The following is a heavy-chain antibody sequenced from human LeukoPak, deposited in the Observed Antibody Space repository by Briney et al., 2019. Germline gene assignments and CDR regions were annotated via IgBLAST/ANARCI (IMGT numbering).Heavy chain of an antibody. CDR3: ARLTSSWFDP. CDR1: GTSLINSY. J-gene: IGHJ5*02. CDR2: IWIGEGHDAGNT. Sequence: PSETLSLTCEVSGTSLINSYYNWIREAPGKGREWIGEIWIGEGHDAGNTNYNPSLTSRVTISVDTSKNQFSLKLSSVTAADTAVYYCARLTSSWFDPWGQGTLVTVSS. V-gene: IGHV4-34*01. D-gene: IGHD6-6*01.